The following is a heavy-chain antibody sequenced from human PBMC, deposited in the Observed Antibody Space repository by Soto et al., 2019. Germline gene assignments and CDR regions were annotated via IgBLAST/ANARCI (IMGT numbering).Heavy chain of an antibody. CDR3: ERAVEMATTASYYFDS. CDR1: GFTFSSYG. D-gene: IGHD5-12*01. V-gene: IGHV3-33*01. J-gene: IGHJ4*02. Sequence: QVQLVESGGGVVQPGRSLRLSCAASGFTFSSYGMHWVRQAPGKGLEWVAVIWYDGSNKYYADSVKGRFTISRDNSKNTLYLQMKSLRAEDTAVSYCERAVEMATTASYYFDSWGEGTLGTVSS. CDR2: IWYDGSNK.